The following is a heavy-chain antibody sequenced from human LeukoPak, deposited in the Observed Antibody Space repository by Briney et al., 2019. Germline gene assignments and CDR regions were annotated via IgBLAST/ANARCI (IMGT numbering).Heavy chain of an antibody. V-gene: IGHV1-18*01. J-gene: IGHJ3*02. D-gene: IGHD3-3*01. Sequence: AASVKVSCKASGYTFTSYGISWVRQAPGQGLEWMGWISAYNGNTNYAQKLQGRVTMTTDTSTSTAYMELRSLRSDDTAVYYCARDRGPVRFLEIPDAFDIWGQGTMVTVSS. CDR1: GYTFTSYG. CDR2: ISAYNGNT. CDR3: ARDRGPVRFLEIPDAFDI.